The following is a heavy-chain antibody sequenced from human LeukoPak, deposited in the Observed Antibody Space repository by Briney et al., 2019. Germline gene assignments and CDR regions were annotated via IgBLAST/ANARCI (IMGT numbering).Heavy chain of an antibody. CDR2: IKQDGSEK. D-gene: IGHD3-22*01. CDR3: ARVRYDSSGYYSLSDY. J-gene: IGHJ4*02. V-gene: IGHV3-7*01. CDR1: GFTFSNYW. Sequence: GGSLRLSCAAPGFTFSNYWISWVRQAPGKGLEWVADIKQDGSEKYYVDSVKGRFTISRDNAKNALSLQMNSLRAEDTAVYYCARVRYDSSGYYSLSDYWGQGTLVTVSS.